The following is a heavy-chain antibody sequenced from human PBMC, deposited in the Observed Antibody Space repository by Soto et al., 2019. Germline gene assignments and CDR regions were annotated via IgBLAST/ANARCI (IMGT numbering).Heavy chain of an antibody. D-gene: IGHD6-13*01. V-gene: IGHV2-26*01. J-gene: IGHJ6*02. Sequence: QVTLKESGPVLVKPTETLTLTCTVSGFSLSNARIGVSWIRQPPGKALEWLAHIFSNDEKSYSTSLKSRLTISKDTSESQVVLTMTNMDPVDTATYYCARIPRYSSSWYGMDVWGQGTTVTVSS. CDR2: IFSNDEK. CDR1: GFSLSNARIG. CDR3: ARIPRYSSSWYGMDV.